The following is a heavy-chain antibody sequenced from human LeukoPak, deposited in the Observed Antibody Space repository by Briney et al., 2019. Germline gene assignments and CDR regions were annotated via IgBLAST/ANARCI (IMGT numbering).Heavy chain of an antibody. CDR2: INPSGGST. V-gene: IGHV1-46*01. J-gene: IGHJ4*02. CDR1: GYTFTSYY. Sequence: ASVKVSCKASGYTFTSYYMHWVRQAPGQGLEWMGIINPSGGSTSYAQKFQGRVTMTRDTSTSTVYMELSSLRSEDTAVYYCARDRRVDYYDSSGYWHFDYWGQGTLVTVSS. CDR3: ARDRRVDYYDSSGYWHFDY. D-gene: IGHD3-22*01.